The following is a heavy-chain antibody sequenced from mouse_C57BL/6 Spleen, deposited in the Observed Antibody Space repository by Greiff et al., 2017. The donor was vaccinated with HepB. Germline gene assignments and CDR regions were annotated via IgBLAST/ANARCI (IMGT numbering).Heavy chain of an antibody. CDR1: GFTFSNYW. D-gene: IGHD1-1*01. J-gene: IGHJ1*03. Sequence: DVHLVESGGGLVQPGGSMKLSCVASGFTFSNYWMNWVRQSPEKGLEWVAQIRLKSDNYATHYAESVKGRFTISRDDSKSSVYLQMNNLRAEDTGIYYCTAGDYGSSYWYFDVWGTGTTVTVSS. CDR3: TAGDYGSSYWYFDV. CDR2: IRLKSDNYAT. V-gene: IGHV6-3*01.